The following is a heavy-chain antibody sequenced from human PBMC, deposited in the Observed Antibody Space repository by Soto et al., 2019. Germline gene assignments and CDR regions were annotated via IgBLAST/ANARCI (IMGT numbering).Heavy chain of an antibody. D-gene: IGHD3-22*01. J-gene: IGHJ4*02. CDR2: IKSKTDGGTA. Sequence: PGGSLRLSCAASGFTFSNAWMSWVRQAPGKGLEWVGRIKSKTDGGTADYAAPVKGRFTISRDDSKNTLYLQMNSLKTEDTAVYYCTTEEVEYYYDSSGYYYLSGYWGQGTLVTVS. CDR1: GFTFSNAW. CDR3: TTEEVEYYYDSSGYYYLSGY. V-gene: IGHV3-15*01.